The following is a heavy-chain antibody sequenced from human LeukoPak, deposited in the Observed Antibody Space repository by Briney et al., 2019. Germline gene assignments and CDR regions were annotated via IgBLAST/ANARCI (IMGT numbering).Heavy chain of an antibody. CDR1: GGSTSSYY. J-gene: IGHJ4*02. CDR2: IYYSGST. Sequence: SETLSPTCTVSGGSTSSYYWSWIRQPPGKGLEWIGYIYYSGSTNYNPSLKSRVTISVDTSKNQFSLKLSSVTAADTAVYYCARGGYIAFDYWGQGTLVTVSS. V-gene: IGHV4-59*01. D-gene: IGHD5-12*01. CDR3: ARGGYIAFDY.